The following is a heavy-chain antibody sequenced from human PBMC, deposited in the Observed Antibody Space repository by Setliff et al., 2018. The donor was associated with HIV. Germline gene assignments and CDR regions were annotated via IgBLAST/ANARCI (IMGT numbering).Heavy chain of an antibody. J-gene: IGHJ3*02. CDR2: INTNTGNP. D-gene: IGHD2-21*02. CDR3: ARDSVVVTAIAFLDAFDI. Sequence: ASVKVSCKASGYSFTSYAMNWVRQAPGQGLEWMGWINTNTGNPTYAQGFTGRFAFSLDTSVSTAYLQISSLQAEDTDVYYCARDSVVVTAIAFLDAFDIWGQGTMVTVSS. CDR1: GYSFTSYA. V-gene: IGHV7-4-1*02.